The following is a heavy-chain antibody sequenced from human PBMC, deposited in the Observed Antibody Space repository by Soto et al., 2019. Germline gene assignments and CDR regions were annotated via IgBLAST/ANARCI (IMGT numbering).Heavy chain of an antibody. J-gene: IGHJ4*02. CDR1: CGSISSYY. Sequence: SDTLSPTCTVTCGSISSYYWILIRQPPGKGMEWIGYIYYSGSTNYNPSLKSRVTISVDTSKNQFSLKLSSVTAADTAVYYCARRYGVYFDYWRQGTLVTVS. V-gene: IGHV4-59*08. CDR2: IYYSGST. D-gene: IGHD4-17*01. CDR3: ARRYGVYFDY.